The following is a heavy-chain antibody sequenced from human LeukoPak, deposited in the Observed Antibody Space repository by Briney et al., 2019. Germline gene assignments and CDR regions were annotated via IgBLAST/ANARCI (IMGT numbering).Heavy chain of an antibody. CDR3: ARDHDY. J-gene: IGHJ4*02. CDR1: GFTFDDYG. CDR2: ISGTRSYI. V-gene: IGHV3-21*01. Sequence: GGSLRLSCAASGFTFDDYGMSWVRQAPGKGLEWVSSISGTRSYIYYADSVKGRFTISRDNAKNSVYLQMNSLRAEDSAVYYCARDHDYWGQGTLVTVSS.